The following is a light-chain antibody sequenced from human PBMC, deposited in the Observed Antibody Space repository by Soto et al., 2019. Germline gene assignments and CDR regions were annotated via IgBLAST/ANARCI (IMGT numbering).Light chain of an antibody. Sequence: QSALTQPASVSGSTGQSITISCTGTSSDVGGYNYVSWYQQDPGKAPKLMIYEVSNRPSGVSNRFSGSKSGNTASLTVSGLQAEDEADYYCTSYVGNDIWVFGGGTKLTVL. V-gene: IGLV2-14*01. CDR1: SSDVGGYNY. CDR3: TSYVGNDIWV. J-gene: IGLJ3*02. CDR2: EVS.